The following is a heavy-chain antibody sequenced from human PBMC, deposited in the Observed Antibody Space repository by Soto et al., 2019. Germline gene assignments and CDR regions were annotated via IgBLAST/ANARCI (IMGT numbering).Heavy chain of an antibody. CDR3: ARGGIDSGYDSLRGFDP. D-gene: IGHD5-12*01. CDR2: ISSSSSTI. V-gene: IGHV3-48*01. CDR1: EFTFSSYS. J-gene: IGHJ5*02. Sequence: GGSLRLSCAASEFTFSSYSMNWVRQAPGKGLEWVSYISSSSSTIYYADSVKGRFTISRDNAKNSLYLQMNSLRAEDTAVYYCARGGIDSGYDSLRGFDPWGQGTLVTVSS.